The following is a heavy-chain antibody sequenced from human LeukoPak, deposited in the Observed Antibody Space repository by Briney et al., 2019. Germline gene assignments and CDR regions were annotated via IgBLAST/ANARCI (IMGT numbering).Heavy chain of an antibody. CDR1: GFTFSSYS. V-gene: IGHV3-21*04. CDR2: ISSSSSYI. CDR3: AKGIYSSGWSYFDY. D-gene: IGHD6-19*01. Sequence: GGSLRLSCAPSGFTFSSYSMNWVRQAPGKGLEWVSSISSSSSYIYYADSVKGRFTISRDNSKNTLYLQMNSLRAEDTAVYYCAKGIYSSGWSYFDYWGHGTLVTVSS. J-gene: IGHJ4*01.